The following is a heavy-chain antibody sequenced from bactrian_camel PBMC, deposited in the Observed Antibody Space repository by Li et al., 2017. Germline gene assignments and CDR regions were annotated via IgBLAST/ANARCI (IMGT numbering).Heavy chain of an antibody. Sequence: DVQLVESGGGLVQPGGTLRLSCAASGFTFRNYVMYWVRQAPGKELEWLSLITNEGATSYEDSVKGRFTISQDNVGNMLTLQMTGLKPEDTANYICAAGYTVLDLPGNEGYCPPTLRGQGTQVTVS. V-gene: IGHV3S42*01. J-gene: IGHJ4*01. D-gene: IGHD2*01. CDR3: AAGYTVLDLPGNEGYCPPTL. CDR2: ITNEGAT. CDR1: GFTFRNYV.